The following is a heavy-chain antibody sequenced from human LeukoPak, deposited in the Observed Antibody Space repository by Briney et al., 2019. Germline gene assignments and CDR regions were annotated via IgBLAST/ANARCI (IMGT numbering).Heavy chain of an antibody. CDR2: IWYDGSNN. Sequence: QPGRSLRLSCAASGFTFSSYGMHWVRQAPGKGLEWVAVIWYDGSNNYYADSVKGRFTISRDNCKNKLYLQMNSLRAEGTAVYYCARARGGTALLYFDYWGQGTLVTVSS. J-gene: IGHJ4*02. CDR3: ARARGGTALLYFDY. CDR1: GFTFSSYG. D-gene: IGHD1-1*01. V-gene: IGHV3-33*01.